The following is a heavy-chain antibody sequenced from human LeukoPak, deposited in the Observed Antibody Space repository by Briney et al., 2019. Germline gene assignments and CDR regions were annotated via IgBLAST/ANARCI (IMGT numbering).Heavy chain of an antibody. D-gene: IGHD6-13*01. Sequence: SSETLSLTCTVSGDSVSIYYWSWIRQPPGKGLEWIGYIYYRGNTNYNPSLKSRVTMAVDTSKNQFSLKVSSVTAADTAVYYCARAGNSWSFDYWGQGTLVTVSS. CDR2: IYYRGNT. J-gene: IGHJ4*02. CDR3: ARAGNSWSFDY. V-gene: IGHV4-59*02. CDR1: GDSVSIYY.